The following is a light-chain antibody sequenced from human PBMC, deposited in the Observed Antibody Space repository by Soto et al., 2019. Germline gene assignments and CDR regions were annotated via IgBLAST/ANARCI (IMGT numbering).Light chain of an antibody. V-gene: IGKV1-39*01. CDR2: VAS. CDR3: QESYSTS. J-gene: IGKJ1*01. CDR1: QYISTY. Sequence: DIQMSQSTSSLSASVGDSLIITCRASQYISTYLNWYQQKPGKAPKLLIYVASNLQSGVPSRFSGSGSGTDFTLTISSLQPEDIATYYCQESYSTSFGQGTKVDIK.